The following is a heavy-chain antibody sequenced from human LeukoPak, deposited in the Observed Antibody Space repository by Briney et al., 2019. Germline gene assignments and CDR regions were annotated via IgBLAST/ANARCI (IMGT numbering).Heavy chain of an antibody. CDR2: INHRGST. J-gene: IGHJ5*02. CDR1: GGSFSGYY. Sequence: PSETLSLTCAVYGGSFSGYYWSWIRQPPGKGGEWMGEINHRGSTNYHPSLKSRVTISVDTSKNQFSLKLSSVTAADTAVYYCARGYSSSSEGWFDPWGQGTLVTVSS. CDR3: ARGYSSSSEGWFDP. V-gene: IGHV4-34*01. D-gene: IGHD6-6*01.